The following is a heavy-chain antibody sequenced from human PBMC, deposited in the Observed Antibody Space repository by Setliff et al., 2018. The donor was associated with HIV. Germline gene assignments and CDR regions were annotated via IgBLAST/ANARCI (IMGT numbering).Heavy chain of an antibody. J-gene: IGHJ6*03. V-gene: IGHV1-69*13. CDR2: TLPMFGTT. CDR1: GGTFSMFA. CDR3: ARDVYYYFYMDV. Sequence: SVKVSCKASGGTFSMFAISWVRQAPGQGLEWMGGTLPMFGTTDYAQKLQGRVTITADESTSTAYMELSSLRSEDTAVYYCARDVYYYFYMDVWGKGTTVTVSS.